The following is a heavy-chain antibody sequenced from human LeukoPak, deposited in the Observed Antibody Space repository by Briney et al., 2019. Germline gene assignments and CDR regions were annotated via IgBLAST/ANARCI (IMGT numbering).Heavy chain of an antibody. J-gene: IGHJ5*02. V-gene: IGHV1-69*13. CDR3: ARDRCSSTSCYNWFDP. D-gene: IGHD2-2*01. Sequence: SVKVSCEASGGTFSSYAISWVRQAPGQGLEWMGGIIPIFGTANYAQKFQGRVTITADESTSTAYMELSSLRSEDTAVYYCARDRCSSTSCYNWFDPWGQGTLVTVSS. CDR2: IIPIFGTA. CDR1: GGTFSSYA.